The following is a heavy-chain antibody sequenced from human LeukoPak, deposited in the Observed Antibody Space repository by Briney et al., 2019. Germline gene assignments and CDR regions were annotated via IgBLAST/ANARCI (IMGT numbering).Heavy chain of an antibody. J-gene: IGHJ4*02. D-gene: IGHD6-6*01. V-gene: IGHV4-38-2*01. CDR2: IYHSGST. CDR1: GYSISSGYY. Sequence: SETLSLTCAVSGYSISSGYYWGWIRQPPGKGLEWIGSIYHSGSTYYNPSLKSRVTISVDTSKNQFSLKLNSVTAADAAVYYCAKGGNSEYSSSSYWGQGTLVTVSS. CDR3: AKGGNSEYSSSSY.